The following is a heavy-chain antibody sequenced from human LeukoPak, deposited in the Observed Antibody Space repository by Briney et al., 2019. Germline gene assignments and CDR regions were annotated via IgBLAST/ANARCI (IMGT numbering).Heavy chain of an antibody. CDR3: ARGGYSGYLTDYYYYGMDV. J-gene: IGHJ6*02. CDR1: GFTFSSYA. D-gene: IGHD5-12*01. V-gene: IGHV3-23*01. CDR2: ISGSGGST. Sequence: GGSLRLSCAASGFTFSSYAMSWVRQAPGKGLEWVSAISGSGGSTYYADSVKGRFTISRDNSKNTLYLQMNSLRAEDTAVYYCARGGYSGYLTDYYYYGMDVWGQGTTATVSS.